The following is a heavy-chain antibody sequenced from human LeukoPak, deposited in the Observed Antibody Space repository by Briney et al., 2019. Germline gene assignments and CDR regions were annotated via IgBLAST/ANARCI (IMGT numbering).Heavy chain of an antibody. CDR3: AREQLGIGYYFDY. CDR1: GGSISSSNW. V-gene: IGHV4-4*02. Sequence: SETLSLTCGVSGGSISSSNWWSWVRQPPGKGLEWIGEIYLSGSTNYNPSLKSRVTISLDKSRNQFSLRLTSVTAADTAVYYCAREQLGIGYYFDYWGQGTLVTVSS. D-gene: IGHD7-27*01. CDR2: IYLSGST. J-gene: IGHJ4*02.